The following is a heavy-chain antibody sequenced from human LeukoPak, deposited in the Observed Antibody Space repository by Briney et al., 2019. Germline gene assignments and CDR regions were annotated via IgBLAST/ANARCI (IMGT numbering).Heavy chain of an antibody. D-gene: IGHD2-2*02. Sequence: ASVKVSCKASGYTFTSYDINWVRQAPGQGLEWMGWMNPNSGNTGYAQKFQGRVTMTRNTSISTAYMELSSLRSEDTAVYCCARGRYGSSTSCYSYWGQATQVTVCS. J-gene: IGHJ4*02. CDR3: ARGRYGSSTSCYSY. CDR2: MNPNSGNT. V-gene: IGHV1-8*01. CDR1: GYTFTSYD.